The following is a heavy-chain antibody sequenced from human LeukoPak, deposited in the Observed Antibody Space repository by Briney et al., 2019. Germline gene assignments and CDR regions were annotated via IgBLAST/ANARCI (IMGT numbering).Heavy chain of an antibody. CDR3: ARDLEGITIFY. D-gene: IGHD3-9*01. J-gene: IGHJ4*02. CDR1: GGSFRTYA. CDR2: IIPVFGTS. V-gene: IGHV1-69*01. Sequence: GSSVKVSCKASGGSFRTYAISWVRQAPGQGLEYMGGIIPVFGTSIYAQKFQDRVTITADESTSTAHMELNSLRSEDTAVYYCARDLEGITIFYWGQGTLVTVSS.